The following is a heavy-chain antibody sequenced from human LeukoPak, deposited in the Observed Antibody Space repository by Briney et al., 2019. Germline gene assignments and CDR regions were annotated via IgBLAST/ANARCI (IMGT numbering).Heavy chain of an antibody. J-gene: IGHJ4*02. CDR1: GGTFSSYA. CDR3: ARALRSYYDSSGYYYPDY. D-gene: IGHD3-22*01. CDR2: IIPIFGTA. Sequence: GASVKVSCKASGGTFSSYAISWVRQAPGQGLEWMGGIIPIFGTANYAQKFQGRVTITADESTSTAYMELSSLRSEDTAVYYCARALRSYYDSSGYYYPDYRGQGTLVTVSS. V-gene: IGHV1-69*13.